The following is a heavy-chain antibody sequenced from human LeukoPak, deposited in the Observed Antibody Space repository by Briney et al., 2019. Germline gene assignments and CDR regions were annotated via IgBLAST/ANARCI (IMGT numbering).Heavy chain of an antibody. CDR1: GGSISSYY. Sequence: SETLSLTCTVSGGSISSYYWSWIRQPPGKGLEWIGYIHYSGSTNYNPSLKSRVTISVDTSKNQFSLKLSSVTAADTAVYYCARIMTTVTQGDYWGQGTLVTVSS. V-gene: IGHV4-59*12. CDR2: IHYSGST. CDR3: ARIMTTVTQGDY. J-gene: IGHJ4*02. D-gene: IGHD4-17*01.